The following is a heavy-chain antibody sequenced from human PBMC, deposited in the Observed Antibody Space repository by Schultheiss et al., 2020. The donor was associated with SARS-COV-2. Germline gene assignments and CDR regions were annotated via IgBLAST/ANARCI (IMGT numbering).Heavy chain of an antibody. J-gene: IGHJ4*02. CDR3: ARKSYNIAAAFYGY. CDR1: GGSVHNYY. CDR2: IYPSGTT. Sequence: SQTLSLTCSVAGGSVHNYYWGWIRHPAGKGLEWIGHIYPSGTTNYNPSLTSRVTLSLDTSKNQISLKLSSVTAADTAVYYCARKSYNIAAAFYGYWGQGTLVTVSS. D-gene: IGHD6-13*01. V-gene: IGHV4-4*07.